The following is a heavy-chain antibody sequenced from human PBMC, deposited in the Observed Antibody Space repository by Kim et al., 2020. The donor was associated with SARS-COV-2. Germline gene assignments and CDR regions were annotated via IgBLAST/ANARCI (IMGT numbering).Heavy chain of an antibody. Sequence: SETLSLTCTVSGGSISSSSYYWGWIRQPPGKGLEWIGSIYYSGSTYYNPSLKSRVTISVDTSKNQFSLKLSSVTAADTAVYYCASTDHSSGYKRPYYWGQGTLVTVSS. CDR2: IYYSGST. CDR1: GGSISSSSYY. J-gene: IGHJ4*02. D-gene: IGHD3-22*01. V-gene: IGHV4-39*01. CDR3: ASTDHSSGYKRPYY.